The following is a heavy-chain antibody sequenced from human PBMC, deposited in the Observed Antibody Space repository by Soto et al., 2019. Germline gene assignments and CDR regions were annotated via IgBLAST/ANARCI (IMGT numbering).Heavy chain of an antibody. CDR3: ARQLGQYYYDSSDYYYVGYFDL. J-gene: IGHJ2*01. CDR2: IYSGGRT. D-gene: IGHD3-22*01. CDR1: ALFVINHY. Sequence: EVQLVESGGGLIQPGGSLRLSCAPSALFVINHYMTGVRQAQGKGLERVSVIYSGGRTYYADSVKGRFTISTDNSTNTLKLQMKSLRVEDTAVYYCARQLGQYYYDSSDYYYVGYFDLWGRGTLVTVSS. V-gene: IGHV3-53*01.